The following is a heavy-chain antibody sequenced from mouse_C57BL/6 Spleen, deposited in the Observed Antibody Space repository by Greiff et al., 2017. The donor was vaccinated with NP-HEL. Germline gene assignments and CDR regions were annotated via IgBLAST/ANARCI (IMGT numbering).Heavy chain of an antibody. J-gene: IGHJ2*01. CDR1: GYSFTDYN. V-gene: IGHV1-39*01. D-gene: IGHD2-4*01. Sequence: VQLKQSGPELVKPGASVKISCKASGYSFTDYNMNWVKQSNGKSLEWIGVINPNYGTTSYNQKFKGKATLTVDQSSSTAYMQLNSLTSEDSAVYYCARRELYYDYDEGHYFDYWGQGTTLTVSS. CDR3: ARRELYYDYDEGHYFDY. CDR2: INPNYGTT.